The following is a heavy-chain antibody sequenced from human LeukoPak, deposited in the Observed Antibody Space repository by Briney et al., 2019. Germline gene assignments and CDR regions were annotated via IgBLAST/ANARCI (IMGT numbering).Heavy chain of an antibody. Sequence: GGSLRLSCAASGFPLCFYIMIWLRQAPGKGLEWVSSISSGSSYLYYADSVKGRFTISRDNAKNSLYLQMNSLRDEDAAVYYCARGPVHLCSSGGCFLRPTFDYRVQGTLVTVSS. D-gene: IGHD2-15*01. V-gene: IGHV3-21*01. CDR3: ARGPVHLCSSGGCFLRPTFDY. J-gene: IGHJ4*02. CDR1: GFPLCFYI. CDR2: ISSGSSYL.